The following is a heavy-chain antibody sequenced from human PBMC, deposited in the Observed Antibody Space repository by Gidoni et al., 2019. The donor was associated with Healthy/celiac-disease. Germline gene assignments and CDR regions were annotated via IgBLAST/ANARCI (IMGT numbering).Heavy chain of an antibody. CDR3: AIGAFDI. Sequence: QVQLVESGGGVVQPGRSLSLSCAASGVTFSSYAMHWVRQAPGKGLEWVAVISYEGSNKYYADAGKGRFTISRDNSKNTLYLQMNSLRAEDTAVDYCAIGAFDIWGQGTMVTVSS. V-gene: IGHV3-30-3*01. CDR2: ISYEGSNK. J-gene: IGHJ3*02. CDR1: GVTFSSYA.